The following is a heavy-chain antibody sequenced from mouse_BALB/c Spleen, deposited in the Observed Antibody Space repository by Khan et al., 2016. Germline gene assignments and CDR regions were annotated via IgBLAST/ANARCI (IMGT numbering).Heavy chain of an antibody. V-gene: IGHV7-3*02. CDR2: IRNKANGYTT. CDR1: GFTFTDYY. Sequence: EVELVESGGGLVQPGGSLRLSCATSGFTFTDYYISWVRQPPGKALEWLGFIRNKANGYTTEYSASVKGQFTISRANYQNILYLQMNTLRAEDSATYYCARDMVTGVYWYFDVWGAGTTVTVSS. D-gene: IGHD2-13*01. CDR3: ARDMVTGVYWYFDV. J-gene: IGHJ1*01.